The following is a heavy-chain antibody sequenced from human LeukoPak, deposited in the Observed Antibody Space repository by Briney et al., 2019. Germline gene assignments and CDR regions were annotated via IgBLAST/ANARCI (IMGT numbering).Heavy chain of an antibody. CDR1: GFTFSNHW. V-gene: IGHV3-7*01. CDR2: IKQDGSEK. CDR3: ARDPSEGGTPYYYYYMDV. Sequence: GGSLRLSCAASGFTFSNHWMSWVRQAPGMGLEWVANIKQDGSEKFYVDSVKGRFTISRDNAKNSLYLQMNSLRAEDTAVYYCARDPSEGGTPYYYYYMDVWGKGTTVTVSS. D-gene: IGHD1-7*01. J-gene: IGHJ6*03.